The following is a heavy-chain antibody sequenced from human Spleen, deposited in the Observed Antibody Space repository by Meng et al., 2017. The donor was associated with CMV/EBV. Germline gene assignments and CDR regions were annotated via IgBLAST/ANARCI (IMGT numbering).Heavy chain of an antibody. J-gene: IGHJ4*02. D-gene: IGHD1-7*01. CDR2: ISYDGSNK. CDR1: GFTFSSYA. Sequence: GGSLRLSCPASGFTFSSYAMHWVRQAPGKGLEWVAVISYDGSNKYYADPVKGRFTISRDNSKNTLYLQMNSLRAEDTAVYYCASDQSDWNYASFDYWAQGTLVTVSS. V-gene: IGHV3-30-3*01. CDR3: ASDQSDWNYASFDY.